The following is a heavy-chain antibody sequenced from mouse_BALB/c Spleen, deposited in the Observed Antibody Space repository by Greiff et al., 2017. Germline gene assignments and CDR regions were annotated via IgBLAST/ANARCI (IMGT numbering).Heavy chain of an antibody. CDR3: ARVYYGNYVNAMDY. CDR1: GFTFSSYA. Sequence: EVHLVESGGGLVKPGGSLKLSCAASGFTFSSYAMSWVRQTPEKRLEWVASISSGGSTYYPDSVKGRFTISRDNARNILYLQMSSLRSEDTAMYYCARVYYGNYVNAMDYWGQGTSVTVSS. CDR2: ISSGGST. J-gene: IGHJ4*01. V-gene: IGHV5-6-5*01. D-gene: IGHD2-1*01.